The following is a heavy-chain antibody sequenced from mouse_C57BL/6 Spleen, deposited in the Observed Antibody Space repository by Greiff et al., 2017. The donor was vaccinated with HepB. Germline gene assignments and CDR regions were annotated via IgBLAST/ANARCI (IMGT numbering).Heavy chain of an antibody. J-gene: IGHJ1*03. D-gene: IGHD2-3*01. CDR2: IDPETGGT. CDR3: TPSYDGYHYWYFDV. CDR1: GYTFTDYE. Sequence: QVQLQQSGAELVRPGASVTLSCKASGYTFTDYEMHWVKQTPVHGLEWIGAIDPETGGTAYNQKFKGKAILTADKSSSTAYMELRSLTSEDSAVYYCTPSYDGYHYWYFDVWGTGTTVTVSS. V-gene: IGHV1-15*01.